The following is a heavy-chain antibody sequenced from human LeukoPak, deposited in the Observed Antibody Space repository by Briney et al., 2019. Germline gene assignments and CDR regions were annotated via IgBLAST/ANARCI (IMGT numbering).Heavy chain of an antibody. CDR1: GGTFSSYA. J-gene: IGHJ5*02. D-gene: IGHD5-18*01. CDR3: ARDHSAVTHNWFDP. Sequence: SVKVSCKASGGTFSSYAISWVRQAPGQGLERMGGIIPIFGTANYAQKFQGRVTITADESTSTAYMELSSLRSEDTAVYYCARDHSAVTHNWFDPWGQGTLVTVSS. CDR2: IIPIFGTA. V-gene: IGHV1-69*13.